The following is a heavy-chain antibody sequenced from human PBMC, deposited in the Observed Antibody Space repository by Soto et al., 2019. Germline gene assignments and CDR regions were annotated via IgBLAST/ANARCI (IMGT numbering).Heavy chain of an antibody. V-gene: IGHV3-23*01. Sequence: EVQLLESGGPLVQPGGSLRLSCAGSAFTFSSYAMSWVRQAPGKGLEWVSAMSGSGDITYYADSVKGRFTISRDNSKDTLYLQMDSLGAEDTAIYYCAKDWRTTAASPEYFQHWGQGTLVTVSS. D-gene: IGHD4-17*01. CDR3: AKDWRTTAASPEYFQH. J-gene: IGHJ1*01. CDR2: MSGSGDIT. CDR1: AFTFSSYA.